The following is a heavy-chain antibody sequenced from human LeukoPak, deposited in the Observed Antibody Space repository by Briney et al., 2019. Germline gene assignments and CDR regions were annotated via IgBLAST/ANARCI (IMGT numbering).Heavy chain of an antibody. V-gene: IGHV3-21*01. D-gene: IGHD6-13*01. J-gene: IGHJ4*02. CDR2: ISSSSSYI. Sequence: GGSLRLSCAASGFTFSSYSMNWVRQAPGKGLEWVSSISSSSSYIYYADSVKGRFTISRDNAKNSLYLQVNSLRAEDTAVYYCARLRQQLVLGSAFDYWGQGTLVTVSS. CDR1: GFTFSSYS. CDR3: ARLRQQLVLGSAFDY.